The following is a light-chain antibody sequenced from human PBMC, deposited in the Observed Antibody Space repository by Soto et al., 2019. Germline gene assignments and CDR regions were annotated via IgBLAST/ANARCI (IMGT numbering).Light chain of an antibody. CDR2: AAS. CDR1: QSISIY. V-gene: IGKV1-39*01. J-gene: IGKJ1*01. CDR3: QQSHSILWT. Sequence: DIQMTQSPSSLSASVGDRVTITCRASQSISIYLNWFQQKPGKAPKLLISAASSLQSGVPSMFSGSGSGTDFTLTISSLQPEDFATYYCQQSHSILWTFGQGTKVDIK.